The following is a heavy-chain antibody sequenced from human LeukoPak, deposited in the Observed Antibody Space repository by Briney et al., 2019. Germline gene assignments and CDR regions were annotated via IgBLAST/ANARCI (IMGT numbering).Heavy chain of an antibody. Sequence: ASVKVSCKASGYTFTSYGISWVRQAPGQGLEWMGWISAYNGNTNYAQKLQGRVTMTIDTSTSTAYMELRSLRSDDTAVYYCARARAIPSCSGGSCYSTNWFDPWGQGTLVTVSS. CDR1: GYTFTSYG. CDR2: ISAYNGNT. D-gene: IGHD2-15*01. J-gene: IGHJ5*02. V-gene: IGHV1-18*01. CDR3: ARARAIPSCSGGSCYSTNWFDP.